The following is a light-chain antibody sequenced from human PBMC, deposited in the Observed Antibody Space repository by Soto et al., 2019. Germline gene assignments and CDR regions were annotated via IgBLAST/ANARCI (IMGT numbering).Light chain of an antibody. Sequence: EIVLTQSPGTLSLSPGERATLSCRASQSVSSYLALYQQKPGQAPRLLIYDASNRATGIPARFSGSGSATDFTLTISSLEPEDFAVYYCQQRSSWITFGQGTRLEIK. J-gene: IGKJ5*01. CDR2: DAS. CDR1: QSVSSY. V-gene: IGKV3-11*01. CDR3: QQRSSWIT.